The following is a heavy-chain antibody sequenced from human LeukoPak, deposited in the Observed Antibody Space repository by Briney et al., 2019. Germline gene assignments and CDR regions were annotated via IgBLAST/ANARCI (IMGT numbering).Heavy chain of an antibody. D-gene: IGHD5-24*01. J-gene: IGHJ4*02. V-gene: IGHV3-21*01. CDR3: AREGVEMATTAFDY. CDR1: GFTFSSYS. CDR2: ISSSSSYI. Sequence: GGSLRLSCAASGFTFSSYSMNWVRQAPGKGLEWVSSISSSSSYIYYADSVKARFTISRDNAKNSLYLQMNSLRAEDTAVYYCAREGVEMATTAFDYWGQGTLVTVSS.